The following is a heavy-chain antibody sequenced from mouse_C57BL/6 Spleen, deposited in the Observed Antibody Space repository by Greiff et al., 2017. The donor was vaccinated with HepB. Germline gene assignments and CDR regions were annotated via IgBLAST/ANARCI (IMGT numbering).Heavy chain of an antibody. CDR1: GYTFTSYW. J-gene: IGHJ3*01. V-gene: IGHV1-50*01. D-gene: IGHD1-1*01. Sequence: QVQLQQPGAELVKPGASVKLSCKASGYTFTSYWMQWVKQRPGQGLEWIGEIDPSDSYTNYNQKFKGKATLTVDTSSSTAYMQLSSLTSEDSAVYYCAHYYGSSSFAYGGQGTLVTVSA. CDR2: IDPSDSYT. CDR3: AHYYGSSSFAY.